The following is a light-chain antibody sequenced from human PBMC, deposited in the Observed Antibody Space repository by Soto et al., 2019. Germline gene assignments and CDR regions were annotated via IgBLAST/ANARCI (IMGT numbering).Light chain of an antibody. J-gene: IGLJ3*02. CDR2: DAN. CDR3: CSYAGIFTWV. V-gene: IGLV2-11*01. CDR1: SSDVGAYNY. Sequence: QSALTQPRSVSGSPGQSVTISCTGTSSDVGAYNYVSWYQQHPGKAPKLMIYDANKRPSGVPDRFSGSKSCSTASLTISGLQTEDEADYYCCSYAGIFTWVFGGGTKLTVL.